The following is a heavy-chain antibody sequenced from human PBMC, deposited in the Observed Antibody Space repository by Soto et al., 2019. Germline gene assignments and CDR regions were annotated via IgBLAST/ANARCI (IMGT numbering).Heavy chain of an antibody. Sequence: TXETLSLTCAVSGGSXSSGGYSWSWIRQTPGKGLEWIGYIYYSGTAYYSPSLKSRVTISIDGSKNQFSLRLSSVTAADTAVYYCARNLYATGELYNAAWAFDIGAQGTMVTVSS. V-gene: IGHV4-30-2*01. CDR3: ARNLYATGELYNAAWAFDI. D-gene: IGHD2-8*02. CDR1: GGSXSSGGYS. J-gene: IGHJ3*02. CDR2: IYYSGTA.